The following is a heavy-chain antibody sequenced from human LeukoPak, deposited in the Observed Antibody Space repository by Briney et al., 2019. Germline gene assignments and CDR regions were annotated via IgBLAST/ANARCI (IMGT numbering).Heavy chain of an antibody. D-gene: IGHD5-12*01. J-gene: IGHJ4*02. CDR3: ARDPKPGGYSGYTLNAY. CDR2: IYSGGST. Sequence: GGSLRLSCAASGFTVSSNYMNWVRQAPGKGLEWVSIIYSGGSTYYADSVKGRFIISRDNSNNTLYLQMNSLRAEDTAVYYCARDPKPGGYSGYTLNAYWGQGTLVTVSS. V-gene: IGHV3-66*01. CDR1: GFTVSSNY.